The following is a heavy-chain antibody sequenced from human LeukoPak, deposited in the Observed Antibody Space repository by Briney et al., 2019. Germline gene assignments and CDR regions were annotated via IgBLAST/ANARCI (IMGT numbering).Heavy chain of an antibody. Sequence: GGSLRLSCAASGFTFSRFGMHWVRQAPGKGLEWVAFIRYDGSIKYYGDSMKGRLTISRDNSMDTLYLQLNSLRTEDTAVYYCAKDYDSWKPESYLDRWGQGTLVTVSS. V-gene: IGHV3-30*02. CDR2: IRYDGSIK. J-gene: IGHJ4*02. CDR3: AKDYDSWKPESYLDR. D-gene: IGHD1-26*01. CDR1: GFTFSRFG.